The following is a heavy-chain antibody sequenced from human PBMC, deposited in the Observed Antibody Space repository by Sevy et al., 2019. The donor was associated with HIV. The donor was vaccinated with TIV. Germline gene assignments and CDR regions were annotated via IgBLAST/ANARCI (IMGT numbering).Heavy chain of an antibody. D-gene: IGHD4-17*01. Sequence: GGSLRLSCTTSGFTFTNAWMGWVRQAPGKGLEWVGRIRSNTDGGTTDYAAPLKGRFTISRDDSKNTLYLHMNILKSADPAVYYCTTDREYGDYKGGFDYWGQGTLVTVSS. CDR2: IRSNTDGGTT. CDR1: GFTFTNAW. V-gene: IGHV3-15*01. CDR3: TTDREYGDYKGGFDY. J-gene: IGHJ4*02.